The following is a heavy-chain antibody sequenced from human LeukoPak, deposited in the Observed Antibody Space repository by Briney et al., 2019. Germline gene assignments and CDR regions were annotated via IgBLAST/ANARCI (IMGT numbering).Heavy chain of an antibody. V-gene: IGHV3-21*01. Sequence: PGGSLRLSCAASGFTFSSYRMNWVRQAPGKGLDGVSSISSSSSYIYYADSVKGRFTISRDNAKNSLYLQMNSLRAEDTAVYYCARDAARGNFDYWGQGTLVTVSS. J-gene: IGHJ4*02. CDR2: ISSSSSYI. CDR1: GFTFSSYR. D-gene: IGHD3-10*01. CDR3: ARDAARGNFDY.